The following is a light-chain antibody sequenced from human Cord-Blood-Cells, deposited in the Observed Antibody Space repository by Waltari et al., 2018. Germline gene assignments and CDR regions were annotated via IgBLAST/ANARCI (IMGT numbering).Light chain of an antibody. CDR2: TTN. CDR1: SGSVSTSYY. Sequence: QTVVTQEPSFSVSPGGTVTLTCGLSSGSVSTSYYPGWYQQTPGQAPRTRIYTTNTRASGVPDRFSGSIRGNKAALTITGAQADDESDYYCVLYMGRGIWVFGGGTKLTVL. J-gene: IGLJ2*01. CDR3: VLYMGRGIWV. V-gene: IGLV8-61*01.